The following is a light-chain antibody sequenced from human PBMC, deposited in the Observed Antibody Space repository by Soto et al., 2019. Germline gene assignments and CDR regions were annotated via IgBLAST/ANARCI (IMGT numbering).Light chain of an antibody. CDR3: SSYTTSNTRQIV. CDR2: DVS. V-gene: IGLV2-14*01. Sequence: QSVLTQPASVSGSPGQSITISCTGTSSDVVGYNYVSWYQQHPGKAPKFMIYDVSNRPSGVSNRFSSSKSGNTASLTISGLQAEDEADYYCSSYTTSNTRQIVFGTGTKVTVL. CDR1: SSDVVGYNY. J-gene: IGLJ1*01.